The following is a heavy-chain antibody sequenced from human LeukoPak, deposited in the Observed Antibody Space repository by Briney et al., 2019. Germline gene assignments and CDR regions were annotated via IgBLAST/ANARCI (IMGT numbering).Heavy chain of an antibody. CDR2: VSGSGGTT. CDR3: AKSDYYDSSGHPSSFEY. J-gene: IGHJ4*02. CDR1: RFPLSIYA. V-gene: IGHV3-23*01. Sequence: GALRLSCAASRFPLSIYAMSWVRQAPGRALEWVSAVSGSGGTTYYADSVKGRFTISRDNSKNTLYLQMNSLRAEDTAVYYCAKSDYYDSSGHPSSFEYWGQGALVTVSS. D-gene: IGHD3-22*01.